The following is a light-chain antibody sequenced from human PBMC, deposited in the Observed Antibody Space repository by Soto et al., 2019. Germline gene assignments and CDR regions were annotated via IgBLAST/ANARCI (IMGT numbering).Light chain of an antibody. CDR2: GAS. V-gene: IGKV3-15*01. CDR1: QSVSRN. Sequence: EIVMTQSPATLSVSPGERATLSCRASQSVSRNLAWYQQKPGQAPRLLIYGASTRATGIPARFSGSGSGTDFTLTISSLQSEDFAVYYCQQYNNWPPNTFGGGTKVEIK. CDR3: QQYNNWPPNT. J-gene: IGKJ4*01.